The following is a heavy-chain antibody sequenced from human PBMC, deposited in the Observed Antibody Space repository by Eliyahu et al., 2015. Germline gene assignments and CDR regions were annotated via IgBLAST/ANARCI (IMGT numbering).Heavy chain of an antibody. V-gene: IGHV1-2*02. CDR2: INPNSGDT. J-gene: IGHJ6*02. CDR3: ARDRMVAIESAAKGLYGMDV. D-gene: IGHD2-2*01. CDR1: GYVFTGYY. Sequence: QVQLVQSGAEVKRPGASMKVSCKASGYVFTGYYIHWVRQAPGQGLEWMGWINPNSGDTILAQKFQGRVTMARDTSTSTAYMDLSRLRSDDTAVYYCARDRMVAIESAAKGLYGMDVWGQGTRVSVSS.